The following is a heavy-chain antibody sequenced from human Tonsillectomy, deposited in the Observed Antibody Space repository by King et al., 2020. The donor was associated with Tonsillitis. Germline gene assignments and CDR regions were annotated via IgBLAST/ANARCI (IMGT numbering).Heavy chain of an antibody. CDR1: GYTFTSYY. D-gene: IGHD3-22*01. J-gene: IGHJ4*02. Sequence: VQLVESGAEVKKPGASVKVSCKASGYTFTSYYMHWVRQAPGQGLEWMGIINPSGGSTSYAQKFQGRVTMTRDTSTSTVYMELSRLRSEDTAVYYFARDPYYYDSSCYYAKYYFDYCGQGTLVTVSS. V-gene: IGHV1-46*01. CDR3: ARDPYYYDSSCYYAKYYFDY. CDR2: INPSGGST.